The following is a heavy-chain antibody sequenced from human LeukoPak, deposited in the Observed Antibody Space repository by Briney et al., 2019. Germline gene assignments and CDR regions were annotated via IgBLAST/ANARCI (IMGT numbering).Heavy chain of an antibody. V-gene: IGHV3-23*01. D-gene: IGHD6-13*01. CDR1: GFTFSSYA. J-gene: IGHJ4*02. CDR3: AKLRDVSRILTAGFDY. CDR2: ISGSDGST. Sequence: PGGSLRLSSVASGFTFSSYAISWVRQAPGKGPEWVSCISGSDGSTYSADSVKGRFTISRDNFKNTLYLQMNSLRAEDTAVYYCAKLRDVSRILTAGFDYWGQGTLVTVFS.